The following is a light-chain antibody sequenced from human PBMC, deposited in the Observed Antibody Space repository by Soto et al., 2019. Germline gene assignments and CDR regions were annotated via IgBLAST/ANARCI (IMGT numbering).Light chain of an antibody. CDR1: QSVSSN. J-gene: IGKJ4*01. CDR2: GAS. CDR3: QQYSNWPPEIT. Sequence: EIVMTQSPATLSVSPGERATLSCRASQSVSSNLAWYQQKPGQPPRLLIYGASTRAAGIAARFSGSGSGTEFTLTISSLQSEEFAVYYCQQYSNWPPEITFGGGDKVELK. V-gene: IGKV3-15*01.